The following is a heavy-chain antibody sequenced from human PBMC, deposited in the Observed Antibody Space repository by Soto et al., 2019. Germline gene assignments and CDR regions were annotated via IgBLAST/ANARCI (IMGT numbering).Heavy chain of an antibody. CDR2: ISSDGGST. Sequence: GGSLILSCAGYGFTFSSYWMHWVRQAPGKGLEWVSPISSDGGSTCYADSVKGQFTISRDDSKNTLYLQMNSLRAEDTALYYCAKDPPLRYFDWFQNYFDYWGQGTLVTVSS. D-gene: IGHD3-9*01. V-gene: IGHV3-74*01. CDR3: AKDPPLRYFDWFQNYFDY. CDR1: GFTFSSYW. J-gene: IGHJ4*02.